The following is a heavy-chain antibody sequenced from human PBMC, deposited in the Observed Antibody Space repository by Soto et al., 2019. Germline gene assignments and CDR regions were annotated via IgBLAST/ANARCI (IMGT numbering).Heavy chain of an antibody. CDR3: ARQNILSDNWFDP. D-gene: IGHD6-25*01. CDR1: GDSVSSNXAA. CDR2: TYYRSNWSN. J-gene: IGHJ5*02. V-gene: IGHV6-1*01. Sequence: KQSQTLSLTCAISGDSVSSNXAAWNWIRQSPSRGLEWLGRTYYRSNWSNDYAVSVKSRITINPDTSTNQFSLQLNAVTPEDTAVYYCARQNILSDNWFDPWGQGTLVTVSS.